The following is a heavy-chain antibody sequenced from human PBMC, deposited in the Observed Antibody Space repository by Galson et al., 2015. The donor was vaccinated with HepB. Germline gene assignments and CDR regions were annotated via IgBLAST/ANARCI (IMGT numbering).Heavy chain of an antibody. CDR1: GFTFSSYA. J-gene: IGHJ6*02. CDR3: AREGRFGELLHGMDV. V-gene: IGHV3-30-3*01. Sequence: LRLSCAASGFTFSSYAMHWVRQAPGKGLEWVAVISYDGSNRYYADSVKGRFTISRDNSKNTLYLQMNSLRAEDTAVYYCAREGRFGELLHGMDVWGQGTTVTVSS. CDR2: ISYDGSNR. D-gene: IGHD3-10*01.